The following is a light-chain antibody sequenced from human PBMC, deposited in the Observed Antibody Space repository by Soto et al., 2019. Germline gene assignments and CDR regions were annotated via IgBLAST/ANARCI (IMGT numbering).Light chain of an antibody. CDR2: EVS. V-gene: IGLV2-14*01. J-gene: IGLJ1*01. CDR1: ISDVGGYNY. CDR3: SSYTSSSPYV. Sequence: SVLSPPASVSGSPGQSITISCTGTISDVGGYNYVSWYQQHPGKAPKLMIYEVSNRPSGVSNRFSGSKSGNTASLTISGLQAEAEADYYCSSYTSSSPYVFGTGTTVTV.